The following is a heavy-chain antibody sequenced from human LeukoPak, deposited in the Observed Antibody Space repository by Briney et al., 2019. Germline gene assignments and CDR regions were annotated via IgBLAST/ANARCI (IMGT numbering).Heavy chain of an antibody. CDR2: INPNSGGT. CDR3: AGRYCSSTSCYSAPFDY. CDR1: GYTFTGYY. D-gene: IGHD2-2*01. Sequence: GPSVKVSCKASGYTFTGYYMHWVRQAPGQGLEWMGWINPNSGGTNYAQKFQGRVTMTRDTSISTAYMELSRLRSDDTAVYYCAGRYCSSTSCYSAPFDYWGQGTLVTVSS. V-gene: IGHV1-2*02. J-gene: IGHJ4*02.